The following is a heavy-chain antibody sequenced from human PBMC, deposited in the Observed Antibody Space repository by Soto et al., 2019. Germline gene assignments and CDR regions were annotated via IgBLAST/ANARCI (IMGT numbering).Heavy chain of an antibody. J-gene: IGHJ4*02. CDR3: ARKDIAGNSVDF. V-gene: IGHV5-51*01. CDR1: GYSFTTYW. D-gene: IGHD6-13*01. CDR2: IYPGDSDT. Sequence: GESLKISCQGSGYSFTTYWIGWVRQMPGKGLEWMGIIYPGDSDTRYSPSFQGQVTISADKSISTAYLQWSSLKASDSAMFYCARKDIAGNSVDFWGQGALVTVSS.